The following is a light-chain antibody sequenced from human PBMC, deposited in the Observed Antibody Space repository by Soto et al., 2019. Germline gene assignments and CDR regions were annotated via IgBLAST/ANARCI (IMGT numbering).Light chain of an antibody. Sequence: EIVLTQSPGTLSFSPGRVATLACRASQSVSINYVGWYQKKPGQAPRLLNYAASGRATGIPDRFSGSESRTDFLLTISRLEAEYSAVYCCQQYGTSPRTFGQGTKVDIK. CDR3: QQYGTSPRT. V-gene: IGKV3-20*01. J-gene: IGKJ1*01. CDR2: AAS. CDR1: QSVSINY.